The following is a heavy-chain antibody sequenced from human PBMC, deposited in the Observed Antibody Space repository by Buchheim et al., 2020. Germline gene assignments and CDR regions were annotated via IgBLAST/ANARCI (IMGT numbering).Heavy chain of an antibody. Sequence: EVQLVESGGGLVQPGGSLRLSCAASGFTFDNYWMTWVRQAPGKGLEWVATIKQDGSDKYYVDSVRGRFTISRDNTDNSLSVQLNSLGAEDTAVYYCAKRSYGGIGFDYWGQGTL. CDR2: IKQDGSDK. J-gene: IGHJ4*02. V-gene: IGHV3-7*01. CDR3: AKRSYGGIGFDY. CDR1: GFTFDNYW. D-gene: IGHD4-23*01.